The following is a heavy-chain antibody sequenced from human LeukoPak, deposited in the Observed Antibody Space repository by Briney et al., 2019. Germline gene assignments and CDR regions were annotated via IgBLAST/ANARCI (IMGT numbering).Heavy chain of an antibody. CDR2: IGASGGDI. CDR1: GFTFSSYT. Sequence: GGSLRLSCATSGFTFSSYTMIWVRQAPGKGLEWVSIIGASGGDIHYADSVKGRFSISRDSPKNTLTLQMNSLRVDDTAVYYCARDPNWGSGYWGQGTLVTVSS. V-gene: IGHV3-23*01. CDR3: ARDPNWGSGY. J-gene: IGHJ4*02. D-gene: IGHD7-27*01.